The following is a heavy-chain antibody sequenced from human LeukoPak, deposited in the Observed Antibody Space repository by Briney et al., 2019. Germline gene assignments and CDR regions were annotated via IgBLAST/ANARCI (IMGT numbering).Heavy chain of an antibody. CDR2: ISSSGSTI. CDR3: ASNKVYATTTFDMDV. Sequence: PGGSLRLSCAASGFTFSSYEMNWVRQAPGKGLEWVSYISSSGSTIYYADSVKGRFTISRDNAKSSLYLQMNSLRAEDTAVYYRASNKVYATTTFDMDVWGQVATVTVS. J-gene: IGHJ6*01. V-gene: IGHV3-48*03. CDR1: GFTFSSYE. D-gene: IGHD2-8*01.